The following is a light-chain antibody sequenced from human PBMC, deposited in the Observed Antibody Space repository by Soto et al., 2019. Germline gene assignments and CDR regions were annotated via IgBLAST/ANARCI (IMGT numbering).Light chain of an antibody. Sequence: EIVLTQSPGTLVISPGERATLSCRASQSVSNNYLAWYQQNPGQAPRLLIYGASSRATGIPDRFSGSGSGTDFALTISRLEPEDFAVYYCQQYGSSPPVTFGGGTRVEIK. J-gene: IGKJ4*01. CDR3: QQYGSSPPVT. CDR2: GAS. V-gene: IGKV3-20*01. CDR1: QSVSNNY.